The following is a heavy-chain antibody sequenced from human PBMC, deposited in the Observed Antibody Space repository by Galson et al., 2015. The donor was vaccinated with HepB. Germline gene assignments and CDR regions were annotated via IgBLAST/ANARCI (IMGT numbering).Heavy chain of an antibody. CDR1: GYSFTDHY. J-gene: IGHJ4*02. V-gene: IGHV1-2*06. CDR3: ARVNVTVLDY. D-gene: IGHD2-21*02. Sequence: SVKVSCKASGYSFTDHYMHWVRQAPGQGLEWMGRINPNSGGTNYAQKFQGRVTMTRDTSISTAYMELNILRSDDTAVYYCARVNVTVLDYWDQGTLVFVSS. CDR2: INPNSGGT.